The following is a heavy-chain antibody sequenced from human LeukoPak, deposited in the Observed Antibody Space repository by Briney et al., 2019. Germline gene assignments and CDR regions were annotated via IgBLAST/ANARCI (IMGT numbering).Heavy chain of an antibody. CDR2: INSDGSST. D-gene: IGHD6-6*01. CDR3: ARDNQSSIEARFDY. J-gene: IGHJ4*02. CDR1: GFTFSSYW. Sequence: GGSLRLSCAASGFTFSSYWMHWVRHAPGKGLVWVSRINSDGSSTSYADSVKGRFTIPRDNAKNTLYLQMNSLRAEDTAVYYCARDNQSSIEARFDYGGQGTLVTVSP. V-gene: IGHV3-74*01.